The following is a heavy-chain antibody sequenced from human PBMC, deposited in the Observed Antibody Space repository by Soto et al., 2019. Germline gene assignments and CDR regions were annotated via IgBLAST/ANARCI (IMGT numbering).Heavy chain of an antibody. Sequence: QVQLVQSGAEVKKPGSSVKVSCKASGGTFSSYAISWVRQAPGQGLEWMGGIIPMFGTTNYAQKFQGRVKINADKSTTSAYMELSSLRSEDTAVYYCARANYYYGAGSYWGQGTLVTVSS. CDR1: GGTFSSYA. V-gene: IGHV1-69*06. J-gene: IGHJ4*02. CDR2: IIPMFGTT. D-gene: IGHD3-10*01. CDR3: ARANYYYGAGSY.